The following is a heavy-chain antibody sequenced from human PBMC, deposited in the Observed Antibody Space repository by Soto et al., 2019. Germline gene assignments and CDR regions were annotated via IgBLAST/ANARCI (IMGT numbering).Heavy chain of an antibody. V-gene: IGHV1-69*13. CDR3: ARGEQLYHYYYGMDV. Sequence: SVKVSCKAAAGTFRSYAMSWVRQAPGQGLEWMGGIIPMFGTPNYAQNFKGRLTITADESTRTAYMELSSLRSEDTAVYYCARGEQLYHYYYGMDVWGQGSTVTVSS. CDR1: AGTFRSYA. J-gene: IGHJ6*02. CDR2: IIPMFGTP.